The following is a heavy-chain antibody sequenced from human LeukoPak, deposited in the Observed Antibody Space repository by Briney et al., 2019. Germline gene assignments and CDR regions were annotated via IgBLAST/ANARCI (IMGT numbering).Heavy chain of an antibody. J-gene: IGHJ5*02. Sequence: GGSLRLSCAASGFTFSPVWMHWVRQAPGKGLMWVSHIINDGSYTTYADSVKGRFTISRDNAKNTVYLQMNSLRAEDTAVYYCAPDDTYAPPSWAQGTLVNVSS. CDR3: APDDTYAPPS. CDR2: IINDGSYT. V-gene: IGHV3-74*01. CDR1: GFTFSPVW. D-gene: IGHD2-2*01.